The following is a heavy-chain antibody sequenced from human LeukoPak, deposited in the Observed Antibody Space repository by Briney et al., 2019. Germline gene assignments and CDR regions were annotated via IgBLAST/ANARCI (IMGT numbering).Heavy chain of an antibody. Sequence: SETLSLTCTVSGGSISSGDYYWSWIRQPPGKGLEWIGYIYYSGSTYYNPSLKSRVTISVDTSKNQFSLKLSSVTAADTGVYYCARDSVGATRIDYWGQGTLVTVSS. CDR3: ARDSVGATRIDY. D-gene: IGHD1-26*01. J-gene: IGHJ4*02. CDR2: IYYSGST. V-gene: IGHV4-30-4*08. CDR1: GGSISSGDYY.